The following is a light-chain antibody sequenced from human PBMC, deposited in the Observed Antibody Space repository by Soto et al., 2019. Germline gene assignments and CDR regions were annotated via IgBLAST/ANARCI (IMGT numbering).Light chain of an antibody. CDR2: KAS. V-gene: IGKV1-5*03. CDR3: QQYNFYSPWA. J-gene: IGKJ1*01. Sequence: DIQMTQTPSTLSASVGDRVTISCRASQSISSWLAWYQQKPGKAPRLLIYKASSLESGVPSRFSGSGSGTEFTLTISSLQPDDFATYYCQQYNFYSPWAFGQGTKVEF. CDR1: QSISSW.